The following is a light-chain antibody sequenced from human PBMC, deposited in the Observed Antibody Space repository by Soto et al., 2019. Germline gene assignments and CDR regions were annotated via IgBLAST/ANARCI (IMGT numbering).Light chain of an antibody. CDR2: DAF. Sequence: EIVLTQSPATLSLSPGERATLSCRASQSISNYLAWYQQTPGQAPRLLIYDAFNRATGIPARFSGSGSGTDFTLTISSLETEDFAVYYCQQRGNWPLYTFGQGTRLEIK. V-gene: IGKV3-11*01. CDR3: QQRGNWPLYT. CDR1: QSISNY. J-gene: IGKJ2*01.